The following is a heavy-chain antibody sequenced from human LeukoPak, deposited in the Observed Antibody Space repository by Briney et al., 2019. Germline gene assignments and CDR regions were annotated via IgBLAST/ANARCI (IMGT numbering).Heavy chain of an antibody. J-gene: IGHJ4*02. V-gene: IGHV3-30*02. CDR2: IRYDGNDK. Sequence: PGGSLRLSCAASGFPFSYYGFHWVRQAPGKGLEWVAFIRYDGNDKFYAESVKGRFTISRDTSRNTLYLQMNTLRLEDTAVYYCTKAPIVSCSGASCYPFDSWGQGTLVTVSS. CDR1: GFPFSYYG. D-gene: IGHD2-15*01. CDR3: TKAPIVSCSGASCYPFDS.